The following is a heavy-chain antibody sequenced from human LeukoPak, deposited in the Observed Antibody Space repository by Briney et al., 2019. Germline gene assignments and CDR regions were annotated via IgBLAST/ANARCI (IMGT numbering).Heavy chain of an antibody. V-gene: IGHV3-21*01. CDR2: ISSSSSYI. D-gene: IGHD1-26*01. CDR1: GFSFSDYG. J-gene: IGHJ5*02. CDR3: AREGSGSYYWFDP. Sequence: GGSLRLSCDTSGFSFSDYGMNWVRQAPGKGLEWVSSISSSSSYIYYADSVKGRFTISRDNAKNSLYLQMNSLRAEDTAVYYCAREGSGSYYWFDPWGQGTLVTVSS.